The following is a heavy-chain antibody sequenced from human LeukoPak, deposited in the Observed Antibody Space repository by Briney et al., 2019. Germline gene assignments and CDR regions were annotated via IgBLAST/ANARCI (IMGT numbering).Heavy chain of an antibody. V-gene: IGHV4-30-2*05. D-gene: IGHD3-10*01. J-gene: IGHJ4*02. CDR3: ASTDGSGGLVSHLDY. CDR1: GGSISSGGYS. Sequence: PSQTLSLTCAVSGGSISSGGYSWSWIRQPPGKGLEWIGYIYHSGSTYYNPSLKSRVTISVDTSKNQFSLKLSSVTAADTAVYYCASTDGSGGLVSHLDYWGQGTLVTVSS. CDR2: IYHSGST.